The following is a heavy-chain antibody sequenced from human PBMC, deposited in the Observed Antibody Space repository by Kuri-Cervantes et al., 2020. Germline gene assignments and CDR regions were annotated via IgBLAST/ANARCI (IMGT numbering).Heavy chain of an antibody. V-gene: IGHV3-43D*04. Sequence: GESLKISCAASGFTFDDYAMHWVRQAPGKGLEWVSLISWDGGSTYYADSVKGRFTISRDNSKNSLYLQMSSLRAEDTGVYYCARGYCSGGDCWHFDFWGQGALVTVSS. J-gene: IGHJ4*02. CDR2: ISWDGGST. CDR3: ARGYCSGGDCWHFDF. D-gene: IGHD2-15*01. CDR1: GFTFDDYA.